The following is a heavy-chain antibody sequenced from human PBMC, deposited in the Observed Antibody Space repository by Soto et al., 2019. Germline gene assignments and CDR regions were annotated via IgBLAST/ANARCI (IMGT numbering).Heavy chain of an antibody. J-gene: IGHJ4*02. CDR1: GYTFTGYY. CDR2: INPNSGGT. V-gene: IGHV1-2*04. CDR3: ARAPTYCSGGSCYRGYYFDY. D-gene: IGHD2-15*01. Sequence: ASVKVSCKASGYTFTGYYMHWVRQAPGQGLEWMGWINPNSGGTNYAQKFQGWVTMTRDTSISTAYMELSRLRSDDTAVYYCARAPTYCSGGSCYRGYYFDYWGQGTLITVSS.